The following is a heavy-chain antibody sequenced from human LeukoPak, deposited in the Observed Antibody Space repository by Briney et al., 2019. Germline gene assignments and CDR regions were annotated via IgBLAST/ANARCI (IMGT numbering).Heavy chain of an antibody. V-gene: IGHV3-23*01. CDR3: AHTVTTRVSSPGEDY. J-gene: IGHJ4*02. CDR2: ISGSGGST. CDR1: GFTFSSYA. D-gene: IGHD4-17*01. Sequence: GGSLRLSCAASGFTFSSYAMSWVRQAPGKGLEWVSAISGSGGSTYYADPVKGRFTVSRDNSKNTPYLQMNSLRAEDTAVYYCAHTVTTRVSSPGEDYWGQGTLVTVSS.